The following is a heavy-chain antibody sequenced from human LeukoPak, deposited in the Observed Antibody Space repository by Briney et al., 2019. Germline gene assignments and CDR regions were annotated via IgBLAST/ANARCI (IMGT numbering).Heavy chain of an antibody. CDR1: GGSISSGGYS. CDR2: IYHSGST. V-gene: IGHV4-30-2*01. CDR3: ARDHWYSSGSLPYYYYYMDV. D-gene: IGHD6-19*01. Sequence: SQTLSLTCAVSGGSISSGGYSWSWIRQPPGKGLEWIGYIYHSGSTYYNPSLKSRVTISVDTSKNQFSLKLSSVTAADTAVYYCARDHWYSSGSLPYYYYYMDVWGKGTTVTVSS. J-gene: IGHJ6*03.